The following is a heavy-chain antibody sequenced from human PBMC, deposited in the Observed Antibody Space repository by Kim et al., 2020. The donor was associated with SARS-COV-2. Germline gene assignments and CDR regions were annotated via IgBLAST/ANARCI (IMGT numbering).Heavy chain of an antibody. CDR1: GYSFTSYW. CDR2: IDPSDSYT. J-gene: IGHJ6*02. Sequence: GESLKISCKGSGYSFTSYWISWVRQMPGKGLEWMGRIDPSDSYTNYSPSFQGHVTISADKSISTAYLQWISLKASDTAMYYCARRTGQWLVNGMDVWGQGTTVTVSS. V-gene: IGHV5-10-1*01. D-gene: IGHD6-19*01. CDR3: ARRTGQWLVNGMDV.